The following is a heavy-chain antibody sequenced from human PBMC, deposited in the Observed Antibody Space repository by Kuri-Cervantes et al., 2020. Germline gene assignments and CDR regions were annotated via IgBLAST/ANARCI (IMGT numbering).Heavy chain of an antibody. CDR2: IKQDGSEK. D-gene: IGHD3-3*01. CDR3: ARAQTTLERFGLDV. Sequence: GGSLRLSCAASGFTFSSYWMSWVRQAPGKGLEWVANIKQDGSEKYYVDSVKGRFTISRDNAKNSLYLQMNSLRAEDTAVYYCARAQTTLERFGLDVWGQGTTVTVSS. J-gene: IGHJ6*02. V-gene: IGHV3-7*01. CDR1: GFTFSSYW.